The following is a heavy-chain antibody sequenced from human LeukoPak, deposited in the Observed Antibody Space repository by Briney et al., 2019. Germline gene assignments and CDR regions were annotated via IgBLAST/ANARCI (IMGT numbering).Heavy chain of an antibody. CDR3: AKDIGSGWSFDY. CDR1: EFTSQTYA. Sequence: PGGSLRLSCAASEFTSQTYAIHWVRQAPGKGLEWVSLFKGNGDTTYNADSVKGRFTISRDNSKNSLYLQINMLRTEDTALYYCAKDIGSGWSFDYWGQGTLVTVSS. D-gene: IGHD6-19*01. J-gene: IGHJ4*02. CDR2: FKGNGDTT. V-gene: IGHV3-43*02.